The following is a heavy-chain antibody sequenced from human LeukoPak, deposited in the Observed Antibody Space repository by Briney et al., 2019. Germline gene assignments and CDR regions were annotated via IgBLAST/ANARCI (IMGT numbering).Heavy chain of an antibody. CDR1: GYSFTSYW. V-gene: IGHV5-51*01. J-gene: IGHJ4*02. CDR3: ARFVAADRDGYNYQGLQFFDY. D-gene: IGHD5-24*01. CDR2: IYPGDSDT. Sequence: GEPRKISCKGSGYSFTSYWIGWVRHIPGKGLGGMGIIYPGDSDTRYSPSFQGQVTISADKSISTAYLQWSSLKASDTAMYYCARFVAADRDGYNYQGLQFFDYWGQGTLVTVSS.